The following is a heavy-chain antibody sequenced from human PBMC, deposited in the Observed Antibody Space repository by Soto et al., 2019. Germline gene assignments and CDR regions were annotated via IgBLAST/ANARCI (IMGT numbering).Heavy chain of an antibody. CDR2: ITNTGGST. D-gene: IGHD3-10*01. Sequence: GGSLRLSCAGSGFTFSSHAVSWVRQAPGKGLECVSSITNTGGSTYYADSVKGRFTISRDNSKNTVYLQMNSLRAEDTAVYYCAKVGYGSATYYTLSIDSWGQGSLVTVS. J-gene: IGHJ4*02. V-gene: IGHV3-23*01. CDR1: GFTFSSHA. CDR3: AKVGYGSATYYTLSIDS.